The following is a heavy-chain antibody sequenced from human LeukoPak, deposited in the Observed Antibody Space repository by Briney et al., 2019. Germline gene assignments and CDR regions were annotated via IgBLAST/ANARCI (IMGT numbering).Heavy chain of an antibody. J-gene: IGHJ4*02. CDR2: INPNSGGT. CDR1: GYTFTGYY. V-gene: IGHV1-2*02. D-gene: IGHD2-2*01. CDR3: ARDRHVVVPAAIGY. Sequence: ASVKVSCKASGYTFTGYYMHWVRQAPGQGLEWMGWINPNSGGTNYARKFQGRVTMTRDTSISTAYMELSRLRSDDTAVYYCARDRHVVVPAAIGYWGQGTLVTVSS.